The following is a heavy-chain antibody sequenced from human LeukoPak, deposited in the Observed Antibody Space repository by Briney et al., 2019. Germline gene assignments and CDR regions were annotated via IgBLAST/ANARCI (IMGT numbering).Heavy chain of an antibody. CDR3: AKCSSNSCYAPVDY. CDR2: ISGSGDDT. CDR1: GFTFSSYA. J-gene: IGHJ4*02. D-gene: IGHD2-2*01. Sequence: PGGSLRLSCAASGFTFSSYAMSWVRQAPGKELEWVSVISGSGDDTFYADSVKGRFTISRDNSKNTLFLQMNSLRAEDTAVYYCAKCSSNSCYAPVDYWGQGTLVTVSS. V-gene: IGHV3-23*01.